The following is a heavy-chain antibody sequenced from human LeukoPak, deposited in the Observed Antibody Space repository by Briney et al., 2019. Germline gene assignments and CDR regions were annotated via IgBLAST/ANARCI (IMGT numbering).Heavy chain of an antibody. CDR1: GFTVSSNY. CDR2: IYIGGST. CDR3: ARGAVAAAGKRGAFDY. V-gene: IGHV3-66*01. J-gene: IGHJ4*02. Sequence: GGSLRLSCAASGFTVSSNYMSWVRQAPGKGLEWVSVIYIGGSTYNADSVKGRFTISRDNSKNTLYLQMNNLRAEDTAVYYCARGAVAAAGKRGAFDYWGQGTLVTVSS. D-gene: IGHD6-13*01.